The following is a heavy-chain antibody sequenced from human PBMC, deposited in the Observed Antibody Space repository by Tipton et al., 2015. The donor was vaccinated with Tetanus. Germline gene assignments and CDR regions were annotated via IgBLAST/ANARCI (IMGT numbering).Heavy chain of an antibody. Sequence: SLRLSCAASGFTFSSYAMTWVRQAPGKGLEWVSAISGSGDTTYYPDSVKGRFAISRDNSKNTLYLQMNSLRGEDTAVYYCAKEGHSTPTTPYIDYWGQGTLVPGSP. CDR2: ISGSGDTT. CDR1: GFTFSSYA. V-gene: IGHV3-23*01. CDR3: AKEGHSTPTTPYIDY. D-gene: IGHD6-13*01. J-gene: IGHJ4*02.